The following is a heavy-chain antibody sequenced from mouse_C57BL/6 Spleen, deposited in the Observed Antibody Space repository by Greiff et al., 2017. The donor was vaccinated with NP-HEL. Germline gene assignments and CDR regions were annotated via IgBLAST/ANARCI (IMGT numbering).Heavy chain of an antibody. CDR2: INYDGSST. CDR3: ARGGGTTVVAKGYFDV. D-gene: IGHD1-1*01. J-gene: IGHJ1*03. Sequence: EVKVVESEGGLVQPGSSMKLSCTASGFTFSDYYMAWVRQVPEKGLEWVANINYDGSSTYYLDSLKSRFIISRDNAKNILYLQMSSLKSEDTATYYCARGGGTTVVAKGYFDVWGTGTTVTVSS. V-gene: IGHV5-16*01. CDR1: GFTFSDYY.